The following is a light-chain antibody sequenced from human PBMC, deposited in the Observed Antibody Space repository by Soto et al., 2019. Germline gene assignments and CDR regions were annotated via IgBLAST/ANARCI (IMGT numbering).Light chain of an antibody. CDR3: QQYGSSPGT. Sequence: EIVLTQSPGTLSLSPEERATLSCRASQSVSSSYLAWYQQKPGQAPRLLNYGASSRATGIPDRFSGSGSGTDFTLTISRLEPEDFAVYYCQQYGSSPGTFGQGTKVDIK. J-gene: IGKJ1*01. CDR1: QSVSSSY. CDR2: GAS. V-gene: IGKV3-20*01.